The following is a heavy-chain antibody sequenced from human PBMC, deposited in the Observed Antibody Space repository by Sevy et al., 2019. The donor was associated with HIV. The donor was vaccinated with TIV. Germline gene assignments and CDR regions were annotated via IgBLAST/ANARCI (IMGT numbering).Heavy chain of an antibody. V-gene: IGHV3-48*01. CDR2: ISYESDTI. D-gene: IGHD6-6*01. CDR3: ARGLAALPGYYYGMDV. J-gene: IGHJ6*02. CDR1: GFTFSSYS. Sequence: GGSLRLSCAASGFTFSSYSMNWVRQAPGKGLEWVSYISYESDTIYYADSVRGRFTIFRDNAKNSLSLQMNILRAEDTAVYYCARGLAALPGYYYGMDVWGQWTTVTVSS.